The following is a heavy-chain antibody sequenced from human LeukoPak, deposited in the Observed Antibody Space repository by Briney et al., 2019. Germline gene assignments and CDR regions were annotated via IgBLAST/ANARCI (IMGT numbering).Heavy chain of an antibody. CDR2: INSNSRTI. CDR3: ARDTWYSNSWLHAFDI. D-gene: IGHD6-13*01. Sequence: GGSLRLSCAASGFTFSDYAMNWVRQAPGKGLEWFSFINSNSRTIYYADSVKGRFTTSRDNAKNSLYLQMDSLRAEDTGLYYCARDTWYSNSWLHAFDIWGRGTMVTVSS. CDR1: GFTFSDYA. V-gene: IGHV3-48*01. J-gene: IGHJ3*02.